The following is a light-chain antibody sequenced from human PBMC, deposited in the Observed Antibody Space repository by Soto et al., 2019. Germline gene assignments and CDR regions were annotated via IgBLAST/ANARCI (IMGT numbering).Light chain of an antibody. CDR3: AAWDDNLGGYV. CDR2: TNY. V-gene: IGLV1-47*02. J-gene: IGLJ1*01. CDR1: SSNIGSNH. Sequence: QSVLTQPPSASGTPGQSVTISCAGSSSNIGSNHAYWFQQLPRAAPKLLIYTNYQRPSGVPDRFSGSKSGTSASLAISGLRSEDEADYYCAAWDDNLGGYVFGAGTKLTVL.